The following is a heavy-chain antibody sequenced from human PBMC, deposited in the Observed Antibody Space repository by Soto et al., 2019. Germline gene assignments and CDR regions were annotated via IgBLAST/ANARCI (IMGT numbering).Heavy chain of an antibody. CDR3: ASYDFWSGPGAFDI. CDR1: GYTFTGYY. V-gene: IGHV1-2*02. Sequence: ASVKVSCKASGYTFTGYYMHWVRQAPGQGLEWMGWIDPNSGGTNYAQKFQGRVTMTRDTSISTAYMELSRLRSDDTAVYYCASYDFWSGPGAFDIWGQGTMVTVSS. J-gene: IGHJ3*02. D-gene: IGHD3-3*01. CDR2: IDPNSGGT.